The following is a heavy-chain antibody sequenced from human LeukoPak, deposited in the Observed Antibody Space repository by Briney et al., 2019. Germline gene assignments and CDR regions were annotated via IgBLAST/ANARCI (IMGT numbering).Heavy chain of an antibody. CDR1: GVSISSGGYY. J-gene: IGHJ4*02. D-gene: IGHD6-19*01. CDR3: AIAVAGRGVFDY. Sequence: SQTLSLTCTVSGVSISSGGYYWSWIRQPPGKGLEWIGYIYYSGSTNYNPSLKSRVTISVDTSKNQFSLKLSSVTAADTAVYYCAIAVAGRGVFDYWGQGTLVTVSS. V-gene: IGHV4-61*08. CDR2: IYYSGST.